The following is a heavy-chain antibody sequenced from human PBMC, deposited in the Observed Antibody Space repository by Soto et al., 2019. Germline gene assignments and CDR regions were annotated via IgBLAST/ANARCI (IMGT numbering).Heavy chain of an antibody. Sequence: QVKLQESGPRLVQPSETLSLTCSVSGGSVSSDSYYWSWIRQPPGAGLEWIGYIYFGGTTNYNPSLESRVTILVDSSKNQFSLKLSSVTAADTAVYYCARSPDSGDYVDYWGQGTLVAVSS. D-gene: IGHD4-17*01. J-gene: IGHJ4*02. CDR2: IYFGGTT. CDR1: GGSVSSDSYY. V-gene: IGHV4-61*01. CDR3: ARSPDSGDYVDY.